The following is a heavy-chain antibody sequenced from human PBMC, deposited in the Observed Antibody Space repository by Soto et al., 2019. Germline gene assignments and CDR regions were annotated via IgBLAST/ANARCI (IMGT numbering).Heavy chain of an antibody. CDR3: AHFILGGNFDRGVTFAH. V-gene: IGHV2-5*02. CDR1: GFSLDSTAVG. J-gene: IGHJ4*02. D-gene: IGHD3-10*01. Sequence: QITLNESGPTLVKPMQTLTLTCNFSGFSLDSTAVGVGWLRQPPGKALECLALIYWDGDKRYNPSLTNRVINTKDASKNQVVLTMTDIAHADTDTYFCAHFILGGNFDRGVTFAHCGQGVLVTVTS. CDR2: IYWDGDK.